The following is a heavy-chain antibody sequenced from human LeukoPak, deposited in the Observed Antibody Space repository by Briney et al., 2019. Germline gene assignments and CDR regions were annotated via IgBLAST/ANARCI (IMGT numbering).Heavy chain of an antibody. D-gene: IGHD6-13*01. Sequence: ASVKVSCKASGYTFISYAMNWVRQAPGQGLEWMGWINTNTGNPTYAQGFTGRFVFSLDTSVSTAYLQISSLKAEDTAVYYCARAIWAAAAGPRLFDYWGQGTLVTVSS. J-gene: IGHJ4*02. V-gene: IGHV7-4-1*02. CDR3: ARAIWAAAAGPRLFDY. CDR2: INTNTGNP. CDR1: GYTFISYA.